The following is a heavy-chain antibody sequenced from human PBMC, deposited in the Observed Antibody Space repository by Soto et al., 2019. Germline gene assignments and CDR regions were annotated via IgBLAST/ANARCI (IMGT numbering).Heavy chain of an antibody. Sequence: PSETLSLTCAVSGASITTYYWSWIRQPPGKGLEWIGHIYNSGSTNYNPSLKSRVTISVDTSKNQFSLKLSSVTTADTAVYYCARDRDFRFDYWGQGTQVTVSS. V-gene: IGHV4-59*01. J-gene: IGHJ4*02. CDR2: IYNSGST. CDR3: ARDRDFRFDY. CDR1: GASITTYY.